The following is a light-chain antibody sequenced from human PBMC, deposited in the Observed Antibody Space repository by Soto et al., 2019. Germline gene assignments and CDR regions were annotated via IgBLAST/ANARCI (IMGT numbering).Light chain of an antibody. J-gene: IGLJ1*01. Sequence: QSALTQPRSVSGSPGQSVTISCTGTSSDVGGYNYVSWYQQHPGKAPKLMNYDVSKRPSGVPDRFSGSKSGNTASLTISGLQAEDEADYYCCSYAGSIYVFGTGTKLTVL. CDR3: CSYAGSIYV. CDR1: SSDVGGYNY. V-gene: IGLV2-11*01. CDR2: DVS.